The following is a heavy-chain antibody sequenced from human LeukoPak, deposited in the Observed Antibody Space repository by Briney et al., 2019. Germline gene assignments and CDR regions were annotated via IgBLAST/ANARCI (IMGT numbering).Heavy chain of an antibody. J-gene: IGHJ6*02. Sequence: SETLSLTCTVSGGSISGYYWTWIRQPPGKGLEWIGFIYYSGSTTYNPSLKSRVTISVDKSEDQFSLRLTSVTAADTAVYYCARRTRSYQYAMDVWGQGTTVTVSS. CDR3: ARRTRSYQYAMDV. V-gene: IGHV4-59*08. CDR1: GGSISGYY. CDR2: IYYSGST.